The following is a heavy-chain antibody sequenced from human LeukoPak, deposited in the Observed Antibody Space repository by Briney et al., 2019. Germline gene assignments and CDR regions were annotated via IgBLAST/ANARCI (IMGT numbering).Heavy chain of an antibody. V-gene: IGHV4-34*01. CDR3: AAGIAAADSTGYYFDY. J-gene: IGHJ4*02. D-gene: IGHD6-13*01. CDR2: INHSGST. CDR1: GGSFSGYY. Sequence: SETLSLTCAVYGGSFSGYYWSWIRQPPGKGLEWIGEINHSGSTNYNPSLKSRVTISVDTSKNQFSLKLSSVTAADTAMYYCAAGIAAADSTGYYFDYWGQGTLVTVSS.